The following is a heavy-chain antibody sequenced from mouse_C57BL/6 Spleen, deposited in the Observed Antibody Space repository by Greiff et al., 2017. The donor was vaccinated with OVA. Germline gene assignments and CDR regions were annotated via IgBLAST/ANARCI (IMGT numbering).Heavy chain of an antibody. CDR3: ALSLDYGNPAWFAY. J-gene: IGHJ3*01. V-gene: IGHV1-69*01. Sequence: QVQLQQPEAELVMPGASVKLSCKASGYTFTSYWMHWVKQRPGQGLEWIGEIDPSDSYTNYNQKFKGKSTLTVDKSSSTAYMQLSSLTSEDSAVYYCALSLDYGNPAWFAYWGQGTLVTVSA. D-gene: IGHD2-1*01. CDR1: GYTFTSYW. CDR2: IDPSDSYT.